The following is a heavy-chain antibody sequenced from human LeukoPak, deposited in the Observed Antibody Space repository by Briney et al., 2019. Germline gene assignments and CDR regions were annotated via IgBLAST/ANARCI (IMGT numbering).Heavy chain of an antibody. D-gene: IGHD5-12*01. J-gene: IGHJ4*02. CDR2: IYYSGST. V-gene: IGHV4-59*08. CDR1: GGSISSYY. CDR3: AGSSEVATIDY. Sequence: SETLSLTCTVSGGSISSYYWSWIRQPPGKGLEGIGYIYYSGSTNYNPSLKSRVTISVDTSKNQFSLKLSSVTAADTAVYYCAGSSEVATIDYWGQGTLVTVSS.